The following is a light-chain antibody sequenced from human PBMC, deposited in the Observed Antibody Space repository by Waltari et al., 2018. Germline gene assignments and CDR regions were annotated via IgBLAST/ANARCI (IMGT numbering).Light chain of an antibody. V-gene: IGLV2-14*03. CDR2: DVT. CDR1: SSDVGGYNS. J-gene: IGLJ2*01. Sequence: QSALTQPASVSGTPGPSITISCTGTSSDVGGYNSVSWYQQHPGIAPKLLIYDVTYRPSGVSNRFSGSKSGNTASLTISGLQAEDEADYYCSSYTSTRTLVFGGGTKLTVL. CDR3: SSYTSTRTLV.